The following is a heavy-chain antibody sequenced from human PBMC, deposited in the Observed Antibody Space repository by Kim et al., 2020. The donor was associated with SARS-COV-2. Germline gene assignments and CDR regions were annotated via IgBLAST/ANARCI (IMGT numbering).Heavy chain of an antibody. CDR2: VKPDNGVT. V-gene: IGHV1-3*01. Sequence: ASVKVSCKASGYTFTKYAIHWVRQAPGQGLEWMGWVKPDNGVTQVSQKFQGRVTFDSDTSASTAYMVLSSLTSGDTALYYCASDGYGYGLGYYFDYWGQGTWVTVPS. J-gene: IGHJ4*02. CDR1: GYTFTKYA. CDR3: ASDGYGYGLGYYFDY. D-gene: IGHD5-18*01.